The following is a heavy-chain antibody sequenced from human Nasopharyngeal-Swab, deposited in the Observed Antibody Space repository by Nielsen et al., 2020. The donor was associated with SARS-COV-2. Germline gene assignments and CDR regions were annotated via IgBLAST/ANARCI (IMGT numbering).Heavy chain of an antibody. V-gene: IGHV1-69*13. J-gene: IGHJ6*03. Sequence: SVKVSCKASGGTFSSHAISWVRQAPGQGLEWMGGIIPIFGTANYAQKFQGRVTITADESTSTAYMELSSLRSEDTAVYYCARDSFVVVPAAIPYYYYYMDVWGKGTTVTVSS. CDR1: GGTFSSHA. CDR2: IIPIFGTA. CDR3: ARDSFVVVPAAIPYYYYYMDV. D-gene: IGHD2-2*01.